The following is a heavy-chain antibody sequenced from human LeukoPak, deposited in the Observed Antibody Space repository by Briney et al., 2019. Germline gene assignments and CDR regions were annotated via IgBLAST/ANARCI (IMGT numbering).Heavy chain of an antibody. Sequence: GGSLRLSCAASGFPFSSYAMHWVRQAPGKGLEYVSAISSNGGSTYYANSVKGRFTISRDNSKNTLYLQMGSLRAEDMAVYYCASSEGYCSSTSCLGPYAFDIWGQGTMVTVSS. J-gene: IGHJ3*02. CDR1: GFPFSSYA. V-gene: IGHV3-64*01. CDR3: ASSEGYCSSTSCLGPYAFDI. D-gene: IGHD2-2*01. CDR2: ISSNGGST.